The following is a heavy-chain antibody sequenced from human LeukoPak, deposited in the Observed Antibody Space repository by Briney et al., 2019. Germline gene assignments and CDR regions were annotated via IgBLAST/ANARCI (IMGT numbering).Heavy chain of an antibody. CDR2: ISAYKGNT. J-gene: IGHJ6*02. CDR1: GYTFSSYG. CDR3: ARDLAGIAAAGDYYYGMDV. V-gene: IGHV1-18*01. D-gene: IGHD6-13*01. Sequence: ASVKVSCKASGYTFSSYGVSWVRQAPGQGLEWMGWISAYKGNTNSAQKLQGRVTMTTDTSTSTAYMELRSLRSDDTAVYYCARDLAGIAAAGDYYYGMDVWGQGTTVTVSS.